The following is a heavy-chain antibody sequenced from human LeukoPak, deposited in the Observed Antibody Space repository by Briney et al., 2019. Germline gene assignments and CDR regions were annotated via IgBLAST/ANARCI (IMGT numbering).Heavy chain of an antibody. Sequence: SVKVSCKASGYTFTSYYMHWVRQAPGQGLEWMGRIIPIFGTANYAQKFQGRVTITTDESTSTAYMELSSLRSEDTAVYYCARAPYLKTHDYGDYEVDAFDIWGQGTMVTVSS. CDR1: GYTFTSYY. J-gene: IGHJ3*02. V-gene: IGHV1-69*05. D-gene: IGHD4-17*01. CDR3: ARAPYLKTHDYGDYEVDAFDI. CDR2: IIPIFGTA.